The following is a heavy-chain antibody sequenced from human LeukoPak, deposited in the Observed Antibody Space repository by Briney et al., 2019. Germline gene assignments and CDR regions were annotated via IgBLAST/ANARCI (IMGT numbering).Heavy chain of an antibody. V-gene: IGHV3-74*01. CDR1: GFTFSSYW. CDR2: INSDGSYT. D-gene: IGHD2-15*01. J-gene: IGHJ3*02. Sequence: GGSLRLSCTASGFTFSSYWMHWVRQDPGKGLVWVSLINSDGSYTDFADSVKGRFTISRDNAQSTLYLQMNSLRAEDTAVYYCATEVRESGASSRNAFDIWGQGTVVSVSS. CDR3: ATEVRESGASSRNAFDI.